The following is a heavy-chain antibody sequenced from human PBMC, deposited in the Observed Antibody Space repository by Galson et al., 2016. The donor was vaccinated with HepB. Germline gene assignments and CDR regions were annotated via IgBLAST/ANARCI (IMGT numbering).Heavy chain of an antibody. D-gene: IGHD6-25*01. CDR2: IYWDDDK. J-gene: IGHJ4*02. CDR1: GFSLSTRGVG. CDR3: AHGSGWLFDQ. Sequence: PALVKPTQTLTLTCTFSGFSLSTRGVGVAWIRQPPGKALEWLAIIYWDDDKRYRPSLKSRLTITKDTSKNQVVLTMANMDPVDTATYYCAHGSGWLFDQWGQGTLVTVSS. V-gene: IGHV2-5*02.